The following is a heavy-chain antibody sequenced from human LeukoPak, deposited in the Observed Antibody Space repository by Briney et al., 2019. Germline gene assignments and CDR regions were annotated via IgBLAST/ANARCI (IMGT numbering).Heavy chain of an antibody. CDR2: ISGSGGST. CDR3: AKESSSGYFN. V-gene: IGHV3-23*01. J-gene: IGHJ4*02. D-gene: IGHD3-22*01. Sequence: GGSLRLSCAASGFTFSSYVMNWVRQAPGKGLEWVSTISGSGGSTYYADSVKGRFTISRDNSKNTLYLEMNSLRAEDTAMYYCAKESSSGYFNWGQGTLVSVSS. CDR1: GFTFSSYV.